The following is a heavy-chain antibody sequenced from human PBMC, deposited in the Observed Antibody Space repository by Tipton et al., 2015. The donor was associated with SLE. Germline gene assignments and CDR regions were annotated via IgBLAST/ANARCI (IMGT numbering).Heavy chain of an antibody. Sequence: TLSLTCAVYGGSLSGYYWDWIRQSPGKGLEWIGHVLYSGTTNYNPSLKSRVTISVDTSKSQFSLRLNSVTAADTAVYYCARQVVYDTSGYYYFDSWGQGTLVTVSS. V-gene: IGHV4-34*12. D-gene: IGHD3-22*01. CDR1: GGSLSGYY. J-gene: IGHJ4*02. CDR2: VLYSGTT. CDR3: ARQVVYDTSGYYYFDS.